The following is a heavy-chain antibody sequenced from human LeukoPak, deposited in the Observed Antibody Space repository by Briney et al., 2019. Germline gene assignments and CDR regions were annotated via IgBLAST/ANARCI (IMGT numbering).Heavy chain of an antibody. J-gene: IGHJ4*02. CDR3: ARDQYDSSRYYYREGLDY. CDR2: ISSSSSYI. V-gene: IGHV3-21*01. Sequence: GGSLRLSCAASGFTFSSYSMNWVRQAPGKGLEWVSSISSSSSYIYYADSVKGRFTISRDNAKNSLYLQMNSLRAEDTAVYYCARDQYDSSRYYYREGLDYWGQGTLVTVSS. CDR1: GFTFSSYS. D-gene: IGHD3-22*01.